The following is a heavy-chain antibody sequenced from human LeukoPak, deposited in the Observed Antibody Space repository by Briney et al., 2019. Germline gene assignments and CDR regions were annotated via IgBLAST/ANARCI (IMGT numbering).Heavy chain of an antibody. CDR3: ARVIWVVTNGAFDI. CDR1: GGTFSSYA. J-gene: IGHJ3*02. Sequence: SVKVSCKASGGTFSSYAISWVRQAPGQGLEWMGGIIPIFGTANYAQKFQGRVTITADESTSTAYMELSSLRSEDTAVYYCARVIWVVTNGAFDIWGQGTMVTVSS. CDR2: IIPIFGTA. D-gene: IGHD3-22*01. V-gene: IGHV1-69*13.